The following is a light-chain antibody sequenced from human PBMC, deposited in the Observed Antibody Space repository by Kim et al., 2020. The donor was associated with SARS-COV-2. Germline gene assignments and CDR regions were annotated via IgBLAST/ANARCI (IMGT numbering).Light chain of an antibody. CDR3: NSDAGNNICV. V-gene: IGLV2-8*01. CDR2: RLN. CDR1: IRNVGGYKN. Sequence: PSFPCSRYGTIRNVGGYKNVSCNHHHPGKAPKLSIFRLNNRPAGVPDLFPGTKSGNSASMTVSGLQAEDEADYYCNSDAGNNICVFGRGTKRTVL. J-gene: IGLJ3*02.